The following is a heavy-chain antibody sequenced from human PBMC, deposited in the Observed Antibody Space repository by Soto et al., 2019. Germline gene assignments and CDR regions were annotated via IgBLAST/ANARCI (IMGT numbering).Heavy chain of an antibody. CDR1: GGSFSGYY. V-gene: IGHV4-34*01. J-gene: IGHJ6*02. CDR3: ARFSGSYYYAMDV. Sequence: AETLSLTCAVYGGSFSGYYWSWIRQPPGKGLEWIGEINHSGVTNYKPSLKRRVTISVDTSKNQFSLQLKSVTAADTALYYCARFSGSYYYAMDVWGQGSTVTVSS. CDR2: INHSGVT. D-gene: IGHD6-19*01.